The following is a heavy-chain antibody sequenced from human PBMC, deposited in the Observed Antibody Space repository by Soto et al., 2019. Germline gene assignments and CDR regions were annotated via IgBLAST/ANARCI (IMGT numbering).Heavy chain of an antibody. CDR3: AREAIAAAGDYYYYGMDV. D-gene: IGHD6-13*01. CDR1: GFTVSSNY. Sequence: EVQLVESGGGLVQSGGSLRLSCAASGFTVSSNYMSWVRQAPGKGLEWVSVIYSGGSTYYADSVKGRFTISRHNSKNTLYLQMNSLRAEDTAVYYCAREAIAAAGDYYYYGMDVWGQGTTVTVSS. CDR2: IYSGGST. V-gene: IGHV3-53*04. J-gene: IGHJ6*02.